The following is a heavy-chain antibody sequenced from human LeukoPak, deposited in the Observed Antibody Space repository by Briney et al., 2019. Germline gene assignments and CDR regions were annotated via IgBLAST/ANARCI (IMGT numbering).Heavy chain of an antibody. Sequence: ASVKVSCKASGYTFTSYDINWVRRATGQGLEWMGWMNPNSGNTGYAQKFLGRVTMTRNTSISTAYMELSSLRSEDTAVYYCARVQFGYDSSGYYYDDYWGQGTLVTVSS. CDR2: MNPNSGNT. V-gene: IGHV1-8*01. CDR1: GYTFTSYD. CDR3: ARVQFGYDSSGYYYDDY. J-gene: IGHJ4*02. D-gene: IGHD3-22*01.